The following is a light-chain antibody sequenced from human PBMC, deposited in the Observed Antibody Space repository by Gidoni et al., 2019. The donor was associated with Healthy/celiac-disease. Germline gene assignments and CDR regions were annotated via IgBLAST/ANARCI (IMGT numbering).Light chain of an antibody. CDR1: QCVSSY. Sequence: EIVLTPSPATLSLSPGDRATLSCRASQCVSSYLAWYQQKPGQAPRLLIYDASNRATGIPARFSGSGSGTDFTLTISSLEPEDFAVYYCQQRSNWPRTFXQXTKVEIK. CDR3: QQRSNWPRT. CDR2: DAS. V-gene: IGKV3-11*01. J-gene: IGKJ1*01.